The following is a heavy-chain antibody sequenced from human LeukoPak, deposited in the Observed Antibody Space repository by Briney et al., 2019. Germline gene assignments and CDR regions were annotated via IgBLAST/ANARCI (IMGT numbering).Heavy chain of an antibody. Sequence: ASVKVSCKASGYTFTSYYMHWVRQAPGQGLEWMGIINPSGGNTSYAQKFQGRVTIPRDTSTSTVYIELSSLRSEDTAVYYCARDLEIAATGFMDYWGQGTLVTVSS. J-gene: IGHJ4*02. CDR3: ARDLEIAATGFMDY. CDR1: GYTFTSYY. D-gene: IGHD1-26*01. CDR2: INPSGGNT. V-gene: IGHV1-46*01.